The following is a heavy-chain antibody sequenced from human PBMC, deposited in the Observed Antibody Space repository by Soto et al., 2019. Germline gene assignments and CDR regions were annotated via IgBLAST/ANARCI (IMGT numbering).Heavy chain of an antibody. CDR2: INPSGGST. V-gene: IGHV1-46*01. CDR1: GYTFTSYH. Sequence: ASVKVSCKTSGYTFTSYHLHWVRQAPGEGLEWMGSINPSGGSTRYAQKFESRVTMTSDTSTSTVYMELGSLRSEDTAVYYCASDLRSDYLVWRHDYYGKDVWGRGSTGTVSS. CDR3: ASDLRSDYLVWRHDYYGKDV. J-gene: IGHJ6*02. D-gene: IGHD3-22*01.